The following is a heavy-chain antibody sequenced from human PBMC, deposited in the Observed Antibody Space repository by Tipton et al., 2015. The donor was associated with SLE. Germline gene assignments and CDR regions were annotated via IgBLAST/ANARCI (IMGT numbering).Heavy chain of an antibody. J-gene: IGHJ4*02. V-gene: IGHV3-15*01. CDR3: TRSFPYCSFDY. CDR1: GLTFSKDW. CDR2: IKSKTDGGTT. Sequence: SLRLSCAASGLTFSKDWMSWVRQAPGKGLEWVGRIKSKTDGGTTDYAAPVKGRFTIPRDDSKNTLDLQMNILKTEDTAVYYCTRSFPYCSFDYWGQGTLVTVSS. D-gene: IGHD3-10*02.